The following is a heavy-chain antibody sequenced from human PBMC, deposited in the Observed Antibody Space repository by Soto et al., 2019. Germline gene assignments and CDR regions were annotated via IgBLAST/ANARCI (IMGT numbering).Heavy chain of an antibody. V-gene: IGHV5-51*01. CDR1: GYSFANYR. CDR2: IYPGDSET. D-gene: IGHD5-18*01. Sequence: GESLKISCKGSGYSFANYRIGWVRQMPGKGLEWMGIIYPGDSETRYSPSFQGQVTISADKSISTAHLQWSSLKASDTALYYCARQNSYGYYYYGLDAWGQGTTVTVSS. J-gene: IGHJ6*02. CDR3: ARQNSYGYYYYGLDA.